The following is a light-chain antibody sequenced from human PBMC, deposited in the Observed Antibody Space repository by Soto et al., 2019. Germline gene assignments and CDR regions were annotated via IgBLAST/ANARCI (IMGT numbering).Light chain of an antibody. Sequence: EIVLTQSPGTLSLSPGERATLSCRASQSVRNSLLAWYQQKPGQPPRLLIYDASTRATATPERFSGSGSGTDFTLTISRLEPEDFAVYYCQQYGSSPPFTFGQGTKVDI. CDR2: DAS. CDR1: QSVRNSL. CDR3: QQYGSSPPFT. J-gene: IGKJ1*01. V-gene: IGKV3-20*01.